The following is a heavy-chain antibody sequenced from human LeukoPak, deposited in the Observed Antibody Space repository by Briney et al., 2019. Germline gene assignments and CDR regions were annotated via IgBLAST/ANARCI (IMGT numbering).Heavy chain of an antibody. CDR2: INPNSGGT. CDR3: ARDATVVTPTGYMDV. Sequence: ASVKVSCKASGYTFTRHYMHWVRQAPGQGLEWMGWINPNSGGTNYAQKFQGRVTMTRDTSISTAYMELSRLRSDDTAVYYCARDATVVTPTGYMDVWGKGTTVTISS. V-gene: IGHV1-2*02. CDR1: GYTFTRHY. J-gene: IGHJ6*03. D-gene: IGHD4-23*01.